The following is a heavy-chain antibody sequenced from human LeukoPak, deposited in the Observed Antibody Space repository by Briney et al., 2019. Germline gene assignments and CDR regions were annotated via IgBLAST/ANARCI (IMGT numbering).Heavy chain of an antibody. Sequence: PGGSLRLSCAASGFTFSSYSMNWVRQAPGKGLEWVSSISSSSSYIYYADSVKGRFTISRDNAKNSLYLQMNSLRAEDTALYYCAKDRGGAVAGPSDRWGQGTLVTVSS. D-gene: IGHD6-19*01. CDR1: GFTFSSYS. CDR2: ISSSSSYI. V-gene: IGHV3-21*04. J-gene: IGHJ5*02. CDR3: AKDRGGAVAGPSDR.